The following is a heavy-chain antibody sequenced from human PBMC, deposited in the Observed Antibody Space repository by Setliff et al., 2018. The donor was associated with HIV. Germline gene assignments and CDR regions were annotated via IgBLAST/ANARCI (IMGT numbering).Heavy chain of an antibody. Sequence: KTSETLSLTCAVYGGSFSEYYWSWIRQPPGKGLEWIGEINHSGGTNYDQSLKSRVIIAVDTSKNQFSLKVNSVSAADTAVYYCAGRFSGSNYYAFDIWGQGTMVTVSS. D-gene: IGHD3-22*01. V-gene: IGHV4-34*01. CDR1: GGSFSEYY. CDR3: AGRFSGSNYYAFDI. CDR2: INHSGGT. J-gene: IGHJ3*02.